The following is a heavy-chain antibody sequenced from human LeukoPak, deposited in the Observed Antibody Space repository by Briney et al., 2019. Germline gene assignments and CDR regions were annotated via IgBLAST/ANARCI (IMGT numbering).Heavy chain of an antibody. CDR1: GGSFSGYY. CDR2: INHSGST. D-gene: IGHD5-12*01. V-gene: IGHV4-34*01. Sequence: SETLSLTCAVYGGSFSGYYWSWIRQPPGKGLEWIGEINHSGSTNHNPSLKSRVTISVDTSKNQFSLRLSSVTAADTAVYYCARSSSDGYNLFDYWGQGTLVTVSS. J-gene: IGHJ4*02. CDR3: ARSSSDGYNLFDY.